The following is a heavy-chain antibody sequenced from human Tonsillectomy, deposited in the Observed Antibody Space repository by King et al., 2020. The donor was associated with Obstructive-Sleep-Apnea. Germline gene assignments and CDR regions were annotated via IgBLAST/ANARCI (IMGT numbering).Heavy chain of an antibody. J-gene: IGHJ4*02. CDR1: AFTFSDYY. CDR3: AREIPTEYFFDY. D-gene: IGHD1-14*01. V-gene: IGHV3-11*06. CDR2: ISSSSSYT. Sequence: VQLVESGGGLVKPGGSLRLSCAASAFTFSDYYMNWIRQAPGKGLEWVSYISSSSSYTNYADSVKGRFTISRDNAKNSLYLQMNSLRAEDTAVYYCAREIPTEYFFDYWGQGTLVTVSS.